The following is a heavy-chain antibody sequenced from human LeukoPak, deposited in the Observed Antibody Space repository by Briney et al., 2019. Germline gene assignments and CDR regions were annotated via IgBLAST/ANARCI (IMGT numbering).Heavy chain of an antibody. CDR3: AREFYSLGWFDP. Sequence: SVKVSCKASGGTFSSYAISWVRQAPGQGLEWMGRIIPILGIANYAQKFQGRVTITADKSTSTAYMELSSLRSEDTAVYYCAREFYSLGWFDPWGREPWSPSPQ. V-gene: IGHV1-69*04. CDR2: IIPILGIA. D-gene: IGHD4-11*01. J-gene: IGHJ5*02. CDR1: GGTFSSYA.